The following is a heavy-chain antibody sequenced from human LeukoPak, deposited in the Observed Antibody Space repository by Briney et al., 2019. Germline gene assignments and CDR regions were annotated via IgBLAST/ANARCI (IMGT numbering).Heavy chain of an antibody. CDR3: ARDITYRTDY. CDR2: IRYDGSNK. J-gene: IGHJ4*02. Sequence: PGGSLRLSCAASGFTFSSYGMHWVRQAPGKGLEWVAFIRYDGSNKYYADSVKGRFTISRDNSKNTLYLQMNSLRAEDTAVYYCARDITYRTDYWGQGTLVTVSS. CDR1: GFTFSSYG. V-gene: IGHV3-30*02.